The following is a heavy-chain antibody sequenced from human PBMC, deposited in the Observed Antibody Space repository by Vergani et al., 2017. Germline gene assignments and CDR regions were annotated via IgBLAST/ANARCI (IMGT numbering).Heavy chain of an antibody. D-gene: IGHD3-10*01. CDR1: GYTFTGYY. J-gene: IGHJ6*02. CDR3: SRDPWLSSGSGKQFYGMDV. CDR2: INPNSGGT. Sequence: QVQLVQSGAEVKKPGASVKVSCKASGYTFTGYYMHWVRQAPGQGLEWMGWINPNSGGTNYAQKFRGRVTITADKSTGTAYMELSSLKSEDTAMYYCSRDPWLSSGSGKQFYGMDVWGQGTKVTVS. V-gene: IGHV1-2*02.